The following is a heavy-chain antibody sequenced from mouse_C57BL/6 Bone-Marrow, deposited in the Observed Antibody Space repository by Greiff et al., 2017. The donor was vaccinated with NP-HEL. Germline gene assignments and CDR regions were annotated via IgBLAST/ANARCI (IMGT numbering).Heavy chain of an antibody. D-gene: IGHD1-1*01. Sequence: VKLVESGAELARPGASVKMSCKASGYTFTSYTMHWVKQRPGQGLEWIGYINPSSGYTKYNQKFKDKATLTADKSASTAYMQLSSLTSEDSAVYYCARGYYGSFDYWGQGTTLTVSS. CDR1: GYTFTSYT. J-gene: IGHJ2*01. V-gene: IGHV1-4*01. CDR3: ARGYYGSFDY. CDR2: INPSSGYT.